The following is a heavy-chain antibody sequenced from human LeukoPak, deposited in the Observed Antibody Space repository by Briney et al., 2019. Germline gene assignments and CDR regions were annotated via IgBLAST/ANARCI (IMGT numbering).Heavy chain of an antibody. D-gene: IGHD1-1*01. CDR2: IGSDGVVT. V-gene: IGHV3-23*01. CDR1: GFPFSTFA. J-gene: IGHJ4*02. Sequence: GGSLRLSCTAAGFPFSTFAMGWARQAPGKGLEWLSGIGSDGVVTFYGDSAKGRFTISRDNSKNTVYLQMNSLRAEDTALYYCVRAYTTSGTYSEPWGQGTLVTVSS. CDR3: VRAYTTSGTYSEP.